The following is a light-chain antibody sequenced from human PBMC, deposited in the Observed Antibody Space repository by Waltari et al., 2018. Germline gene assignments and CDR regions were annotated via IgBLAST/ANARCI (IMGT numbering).Light chain of an antibody. CDR2: DVS. V-gene: IGLV2-14*03. J-gene: IGLJ3*02. Sequence: QSALTQPASVSGSPGQSITIPCTGTSSYVGAYNLVSWYQQHPGKAPNLIIFDVSKRPSGVSNRFSGSKSGDTASLSISGLQAEDEADYYCSSYTRTTTLWVFGGGTKLTVL. CDR3: SSYTRTTTLWV. CDR1: SSYVGAYNL.